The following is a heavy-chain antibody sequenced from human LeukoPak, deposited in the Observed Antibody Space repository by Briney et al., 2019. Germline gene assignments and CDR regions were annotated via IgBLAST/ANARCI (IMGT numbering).Heavy chain of an antibody. V-gene: IGHV3-74*01. CDR1: GFTFNRNW. J-gene: IGHJ4*02. CDR2: IGPDRSSR. CDR3: SGAYYHPIGN. Sequence: PGGSLRLSCADSGFTFNRNWMHWVRQAPGKGLVWVSRIGPDRSSRGYADSVKGRFTVSRDNAKNTVYLQMNSLRAEDTAVYYCSGAYYHPIGNWGQGTLVTVSS. D-gene: IGHD1-26*01.